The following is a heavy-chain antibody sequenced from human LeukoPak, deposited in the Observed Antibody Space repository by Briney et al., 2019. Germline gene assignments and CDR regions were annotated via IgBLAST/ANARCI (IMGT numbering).Heavy chain of an antibody. CDR2: ISAYNGNT. J-gene: IGHJ5*02. CDR1: GYTFTSYG. Sequence: ASVKVSCKASGYTFTSYGISWVRQAPGQRLEWMGWISAYNGNTNYAQKLQGRVTMTTDTSTSTAYMELRSLRSDDTAVYYCARDRKVITSKVWFDPWGQGTLVTVSS. D-gene: IGHD3-22*01. CDR3: ARDRKVITSKVWFDP. V-gene: IGHV1-18*01.